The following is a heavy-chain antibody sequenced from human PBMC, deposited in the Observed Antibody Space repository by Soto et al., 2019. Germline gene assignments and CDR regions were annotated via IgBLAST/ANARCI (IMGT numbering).Heavy chain of an antibody. Sequence: SETLSLTCTVSGGSISSYYWSWIRQPPGKGLEWIGYIYYSGSTNYNPSLKSRVTISVDTSKNQFSLKLSSVTAADTAVYYCARTYSSSGGWFDPWGQGTLVTV. CDR3: ARTYSSSGGWFDP. V-gene: IGHV4-59*12. CDR1: GGSISSYY. CDR2: IYYSGST. D-gene: IGHD6-6*01. J-gene: IGHJ5*02.